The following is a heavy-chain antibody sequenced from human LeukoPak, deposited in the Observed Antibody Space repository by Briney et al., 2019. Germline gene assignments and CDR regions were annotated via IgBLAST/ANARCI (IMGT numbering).Heavy chain of an antibody. CDR2: ISYDGSNK. J-gene: IGHJ3*02. V-gene: IGHV3-30*04. CDR1: GFTFSSYA. CDR3: ARAGDIVVVVAEHDAFDI. Sequence: GRSLRLSCAASGFTFSSYAMHWVRQAPGKGLEWVAVISYDGSNKYHADSVKGRFTISRDNSKNTLYLQMNSLRAEDTAVYYCARAGDIVVVVAEHDAFDIWGQGTMVTVSS. D-gene: IGHD2-15*01.